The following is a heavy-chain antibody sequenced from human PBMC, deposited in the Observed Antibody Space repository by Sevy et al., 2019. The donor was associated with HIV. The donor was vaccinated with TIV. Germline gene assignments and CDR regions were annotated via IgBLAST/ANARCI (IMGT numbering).Heavy chain of an antibody. J-gene: IGHJ4*02. D-gene: IGHD5-12*01. CDR3: ARAVFSTSGTYYFDY. Sequence: SETLSLTCIVSGASITTNYWSWIRQPAGKGLELIGRIYNRGNTDYNTNYNPSLVSPVSMSIDTSKNQFSLNLSSVTVADTAVYYCARAVFSTSGTYYFDYWGQGTLVTVSS. V-gene: IGHV4-4*07. CDR2: IYNRGNTDYNT. CDR1: GASITTNY.